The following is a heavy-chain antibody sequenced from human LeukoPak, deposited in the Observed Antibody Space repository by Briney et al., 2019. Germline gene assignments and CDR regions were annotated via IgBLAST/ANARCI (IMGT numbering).Heavy chain of an antibody. V-gene: IGHV1-18*01. CDR3: AKLMDNNYDGSAFDY. Sequence: ASVKVSCKTSGYIFTDYAIVWVRQAPGQGLKCIGWVGTYDGKTNYAQEVQDRVTMTTDTSASTAYVELRSLTSDDSALYYCAKLMDNNYDGSAFDYWGQGTLVTVSS. CDR1: GYIFTDYA. J-gene: IGHJ4*02. CDR2: VGTYDGKT. D-gene: IGHD3-22*01.